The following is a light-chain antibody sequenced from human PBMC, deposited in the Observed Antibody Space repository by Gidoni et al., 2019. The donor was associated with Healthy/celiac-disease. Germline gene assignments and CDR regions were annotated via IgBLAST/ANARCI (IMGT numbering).Light chain of an antibody. CDR3: CSYAGSYTFEVV. CDR2: DVS. Sequence: QSALTQPRSVPGSPAQSVPISCPGTSSDVGGYNYVSWYQQHPGKAPKLMIYDVSKRPSGVPDRFSGSKSGNTASLTISGLQAEDEADDYCCSYAGSYTFEVVFGGGTKLTVL. V-gene: IGLV2-11*01. J-gene: IGLJ2*01. CDR1: SSDVGGYNY.